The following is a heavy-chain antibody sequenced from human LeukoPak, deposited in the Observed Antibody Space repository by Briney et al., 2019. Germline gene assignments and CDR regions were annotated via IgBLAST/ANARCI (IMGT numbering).Heavy chain of an antibody. CDR3: ARGLPPVMKYYFDY. Sequence: PGRSLRLSCATSGFNFGEFVVSWVRQAPGKGLEWVAVMWYDGSNKYYADSVKGRFTISRDDSKNTLYLQMNSLRAEDTAMYYCARGLPPVMKYYFDYWGQGTLVTVSS. D-gene: IGHD4-11*01. CDR1: GFNFGEFV. CDR2: MWYDGSNK. J-gene: IGHJ4*02. V-gene: IGHV3-33*01.